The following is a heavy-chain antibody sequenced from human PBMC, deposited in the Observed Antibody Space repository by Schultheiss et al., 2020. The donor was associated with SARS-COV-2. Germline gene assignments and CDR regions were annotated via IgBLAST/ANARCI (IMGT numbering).Heavy chain of an antibody. D-gene: IGHD6-6*01. CDR3: AREVYSSSSGGMDV. CDR1: GFTFSGSA. CDR2: IRSKANSYAT. J-gene: IGHJ6*02. V-gene: IGHV3-73*01. Sequence: GGSLRLSCAASGFTFSGSAMHWVRQASGKGLEWVGRIRSKANSYATAYAASVKGRFTISRDDSKNTAYLQMNSLRAEDTAVYYCAREVYSSSSGGMDVWGQGTTVTVSS.